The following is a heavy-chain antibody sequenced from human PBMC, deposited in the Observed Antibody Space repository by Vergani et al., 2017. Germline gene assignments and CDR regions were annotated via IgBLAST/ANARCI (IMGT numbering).Heavy chain of an antibody. V-gene: IGHV4-30-2*01. CDR2: INHSGST. CDR3: ARGRRTMVRGGVFDY. Sequence: QVQLQESGSGLVKPSQTLSLTCAVSGGSISSGGYYWSWIRQPPGKGLEWIGEINHSGSTNYNPSLKSRVTISVDTSKNQFSLKLSSVTAADTAVYYCARGRRTMVRGGVFDYWGQGTLVTVSS. J-gene: IGHJ4*02. CDR1: GGSISSGGYY. D-gene: IGHD3-10*01.